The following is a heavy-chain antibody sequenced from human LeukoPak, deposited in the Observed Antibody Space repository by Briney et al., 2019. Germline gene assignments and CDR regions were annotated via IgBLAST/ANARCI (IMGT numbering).Heavy chain of an antibody. D-gene: IGHD1-14*01. CDR1: GGSISSHY. Sequence: SETLSLTCTVSGGSISSHYWSWIRQPAGKGLEWIVRVYPSGSTDYNPSLESRVTMSVDTSKNQFSLKMSSVTAAVTAVYYCARYDRAAFDIWGQGTMVTVSS. V-gene: IGHV4-4*07. CDR3: ARYDRAAFDI. J-gene: IGHJ3*02. CDR2: VYPSGST.